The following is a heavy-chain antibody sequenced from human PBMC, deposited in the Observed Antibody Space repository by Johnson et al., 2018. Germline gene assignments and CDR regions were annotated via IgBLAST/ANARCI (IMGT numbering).Heavy chain of an antibody. D-gene: IGHD6-19*01. CDR1: GFTFGDYV. J-gene: IGHJ1*01. Sequence: EVQLLESGGGLVQPGRSLRLSCTTSGFTFGDYVMSWFRQAPGKGLEWVSVIYSGGSTYYADSVKGRFTISRDNSKDTLYLQMNSLRVEDTAVYFCARGAPGASGWPGAEYCQHWGQGTLVTVSS. V-gene: IGHV3-23*03. CDR2: IYSGGST. CDR3: ARGAPGASGWPGAEYCQH.